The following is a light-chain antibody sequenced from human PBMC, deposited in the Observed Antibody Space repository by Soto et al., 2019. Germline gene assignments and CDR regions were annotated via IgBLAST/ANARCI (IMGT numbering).Light chain of an antibody. CDR2: GAS. V-gene: IGKV1-6*01. CDR1: QGIRTD. J-gene: IGKJ1*01. CDR3: LHDYDYPLT. Sequence: AIHMTQSPSSLSASVGDTIIITCRASQGIRTDVGWYQQKPGKAHLFLLSGASDLQSGVSSRFSGRGSGTEFPLTISSLQPEDFATYYCLHDYDYPLTFGPGTKVEMK.